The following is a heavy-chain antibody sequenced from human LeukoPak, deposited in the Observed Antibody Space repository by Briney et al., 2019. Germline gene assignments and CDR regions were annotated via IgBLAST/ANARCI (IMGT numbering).Heavy chain of an antibody. CDR3: TRDFLHYDSSGYFY. Sequence: GGSLRLSCTASGFTFGDYAMSWVRQAPGKGLEWVGFIRSKAYGGTTEYAASVKGRFTISRDDSKSIAYLQMNSLKTEDTAVYFCTRDFLHYDSSGYFYWGQGTLVTVSS. V-gene: IGHV3-49*04. J-gene: IGHJ4*02. CDR2: IRSKAYGGTT. CDR1: GFTFGDYA. D-gene: IGHD3-22*01.